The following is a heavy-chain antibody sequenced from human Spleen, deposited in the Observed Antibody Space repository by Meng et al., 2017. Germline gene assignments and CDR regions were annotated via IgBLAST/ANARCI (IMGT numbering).Heavy chain of an antibody. CDR1: GGSIGSNSYH. V-gene: IGHV4-39*01. CDR2: IDYSGTT. D-gene: IGHD5-18*01. CDR3: SRRINTAGGWFDS. Sequence: QVQLQQWGAGLLKPSETLYLTCTVSGGSIGSNSYHWGWISQPPGKGLEWVGTIDYSGTTYSNSSLKSRVTISLDTSRNQFSLKLTSVTAADTAVYYCSRRINTAGGWFDSWGQGTLVTVSS. J-gene: IGHJ5*01.